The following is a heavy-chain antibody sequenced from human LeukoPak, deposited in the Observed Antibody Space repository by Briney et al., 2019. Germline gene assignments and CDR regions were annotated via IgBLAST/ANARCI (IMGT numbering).Heavy chain of an antibody. J-gene: IGHJ4*02. Sequence: ASVNVSCKASGYTFTSYYMHWLRQAPGQGLEWMGIINPSGGSTSYAQKFQGRVTMTRDTSTSTVYMELSSLRSEDTAVYYCASGGRKGYYYGSGSYEFDYWGQGTLVTVSS. V-gene: IGHV1-46*03. CDR3: ASGGRKGYYYGSGSYEFDY. D-gene: IGHD3-10*01. CDR1: GYTFTSYY. CDR2: INPSGGST.